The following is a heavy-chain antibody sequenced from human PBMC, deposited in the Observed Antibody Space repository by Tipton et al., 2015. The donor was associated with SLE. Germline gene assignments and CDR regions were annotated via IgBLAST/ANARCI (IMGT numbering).Heavy chain of an antibody. Sequence: TLSLTCTVSGGSISSSSYYWGWIRPPPGKGLEWIGSIYYSGSTYYNPSLKSRVTISVDTSKNQFSLKLSSVTAADTAVYYCARALIVVVPAAMREVDYYGMDVWGQGTTVTVSS. CDR1: GGSISSSSYY. CDR2: IYYSGST. J-gene: IGHJ6*02. D-gene: IGHD2-2*01. CDR3: ARALIVVVPAAMREVDYYGMDV. V-gene: IGHV4-39*01.